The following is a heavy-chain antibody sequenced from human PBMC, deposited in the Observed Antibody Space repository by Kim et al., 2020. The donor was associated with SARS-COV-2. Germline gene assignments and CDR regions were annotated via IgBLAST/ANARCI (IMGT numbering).Heavy chain of an antibody. J-gene: IGHJ6*02. V-gene: IGHV3-30*04. D-gene: IGHD3-9*01. CDR3: ARAAPPPLRYFDWTDLHYYYYYGMDV. Sequence: GGSLRLSCAASGFTFSSYAMHWVRQAPGKGLEWVAVISYDGSNKYYADSVKGRFTISRDNSKNTLYLQMNSLRAEDTAVYYCARAAPPPLRYFDWTDLHYYYYYGMDVWGQGTTVTVSS. CDR2: ISYDGSNK. CDR1: GFTFSSYA.